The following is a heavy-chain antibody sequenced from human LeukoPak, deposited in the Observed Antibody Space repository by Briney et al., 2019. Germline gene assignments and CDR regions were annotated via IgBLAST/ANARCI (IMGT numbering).Heavy chain of an antibody. CDR1: GFTFSSYS. Sequence: GGSLRLSCAASGFTFSSYSMNWVRQAPGKGLEWVSSISTGSGHIYYADSVKGRFTISRDNAKNSLYLQMNSLGVEDTAVYYCARVTIVRGIMNDAFDIWGQGTMVTVSS. CDR3: ARVTIVRGIMNDAFDI. J-gene: IGHJ3*02. CDR2: ISTGSGHI. V-gene: IGHV3-21*01. D-gene: IGHD3-10*01.